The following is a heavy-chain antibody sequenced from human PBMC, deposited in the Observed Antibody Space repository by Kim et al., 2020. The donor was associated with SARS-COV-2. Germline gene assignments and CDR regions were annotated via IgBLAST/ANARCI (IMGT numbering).Heavy chain of an antibody. V-gene: IGHV4-34*01. J-gene: IGHJ4*02. Sequence: SNPTLTRRVTLSVDTSKNQFALKLGSVTAADTAVYYCARRGVVVPAANDYWGQGTLVTVSS. CDR3: ARRGVVVPAANDY. D-gene: IGHD2-2*01.